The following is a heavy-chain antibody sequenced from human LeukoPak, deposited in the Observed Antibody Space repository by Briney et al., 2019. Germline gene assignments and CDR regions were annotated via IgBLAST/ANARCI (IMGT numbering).Heavy chain of an antibody. J-gene: IGHJ6*02. Sequence: GGSLRLSCAASGFTFSSYSMNWVRQAPGKGLEWVSYISSSSSTIYYADSVKGRFTISRDNAKNSLYLQMNSLRDEDTAVYYCARDPRITMIEGGMDVWGQGTTVTVSS. V-gene: IGHV3-48*02. CDR3: ARDPRITMIEGGMDV. CDR1: GFTFSSYS. CDR2: ISSSSSTI. D-gene: IGHD3-22*01.